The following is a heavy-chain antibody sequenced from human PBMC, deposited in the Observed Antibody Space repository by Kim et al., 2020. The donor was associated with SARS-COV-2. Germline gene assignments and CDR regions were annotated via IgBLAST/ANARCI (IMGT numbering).Heavy chain of an antibody. CDR2: MNPNSGNT. CDR3: ARDPLADNWFDP. CDR1: GYTFTSYD. Sequence: ASVKVSCKASGYTFTSYDINWVRQATGQGLEWMGWMNPNSGNTGYAQKFQGRVTMTRNTSISTAYMELSSLRSEDTAVYYCARDPLADNWFDPWGQGTLVTVSS. J-gene: IGHJ5*02. V-gene: IGHV1-8*01.